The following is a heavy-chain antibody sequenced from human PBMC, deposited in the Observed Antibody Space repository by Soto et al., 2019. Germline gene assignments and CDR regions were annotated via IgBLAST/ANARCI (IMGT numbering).Heavy chain of an antibody. CDR2: ISARDGTT. CDR1: GFTLSTYA. CDR3: VAGQYFFDY. V-gene: IGHV3-23*01. D-gene: IGHD6-19*01. J-gene: IGHJ4*02. Sequence: GSLRLSCAASGFTLSTYAMTWVRQAPGKGLEWVSSISARDGTTYYIDSVKGRFTISRDNSKKTLYLQMNSLRADDAAVYYCVAGQYFFDYCGQGTLVTVSS.